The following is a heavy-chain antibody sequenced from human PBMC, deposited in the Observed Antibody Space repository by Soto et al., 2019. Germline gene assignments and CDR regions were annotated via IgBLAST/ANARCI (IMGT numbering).Heavy chain of an antibody. V-gene: IGHV3-23*01. CDR1: GVSGFTFSKYA. CDR2: IGGTGGFVT. J-gene: IGHJ4*02. D-gene: IGHD2-21*01. CDR3: AKDVSSPPTGTLWGPIDY. Sequence: GGSLRLSCAASGVSGFTFSKYAMSWVRQAPGKGLEWVSTIGGTGGFVTYYADSVKGRFSISRDNSKNTLYLELKSLRVEDTAVYLCAKDVSSPPTGTLWGPIDYWGQGTLVTVSS.